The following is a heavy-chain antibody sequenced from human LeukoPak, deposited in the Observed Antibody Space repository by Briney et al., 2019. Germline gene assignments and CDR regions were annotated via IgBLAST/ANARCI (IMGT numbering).Heavy chain of an antibody. Sequence: SETLSLTRTVSGGSISSGGYYWSWIRQHPGKGLEWIGYIYYSGSTYYNPSLKSRVTISVDTSKNQFSLKLSSVTAADTAVYYCASLYYYGSGSYPRGWFDPWGQGTLVTVSS. CDR3: ASLYYYGSGSYPRGWFDP. V-gene: IGHV4-31*03. CDR2: IYYSGST. J-gene: IGHJ5*02. D-gene: IGHD3-10*01. CDR1: GGSISSGGYY.